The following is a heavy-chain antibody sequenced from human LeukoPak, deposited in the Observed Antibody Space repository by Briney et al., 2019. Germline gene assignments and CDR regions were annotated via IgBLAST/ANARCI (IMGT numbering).Heavy chain of an antibody. CDR1: GGSISSYY. CDR2: IYYSGST. V-gene: IGHV4-59*01. J-gene: IGHJ6*02. D-gene: IGHD5-12*01. Sequence: SETLSLTCTVSGGSISSYYWSWIRQPPGKGLEWIGYIYYSGSTNYNPSLKSRVTISVDTSKNQFSLKLSSVTAADTAVYYCARTKVVATYNYYGMDVWGQGTTVTVSS. CDR3: ARTKVVATYNYYGMDV.